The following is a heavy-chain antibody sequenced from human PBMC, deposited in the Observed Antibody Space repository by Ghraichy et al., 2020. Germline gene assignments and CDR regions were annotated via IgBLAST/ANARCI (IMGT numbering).Heavy chain of an antibody. Sequence: GESLRLSCAASGFSFSTYAMSWIRQAPGKGPELVAAISGSGTNTYYPDSLWGRFTISRDNSKNTVYLQMSSLRAEDTAAYYCARHHEGSGSFDPWGQGTLVTVSS. CDR2: ISGSGTNT. J-gene: IGHJ5*02. D-gene: IGHD2-15*01. CDR1: GFSFSTYA. V-gene: IGHV3-23*01. CDR3: ARHHEGSGSFDP.